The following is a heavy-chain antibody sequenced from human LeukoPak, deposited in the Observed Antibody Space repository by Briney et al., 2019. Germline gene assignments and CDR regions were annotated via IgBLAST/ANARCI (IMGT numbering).Heavy chain of an antibody. D-gene: IGHD1-26*01. V-gene: IGHV3-21*01. CDR1: GFTFSNYG. CDR3: AREYSGSPPDV. Sequence: GGSLRLSCVASGFTFSNYGMNWVRQAPGKGLEWVSSISSSSSYIYYADTVKGRFTISRDNAKNSLYLQMNSLRAEDTAVYYCAREYSGSPPDVWGQGTTVTVSS. J-gene: IGHJ6*02. CDR2: ISSSSSYI.